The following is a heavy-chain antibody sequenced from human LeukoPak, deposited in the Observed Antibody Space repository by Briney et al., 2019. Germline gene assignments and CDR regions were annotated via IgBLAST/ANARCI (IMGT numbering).Heavy chain of an antibody. Sequence: GGSLRLSCAASGFTFSSYSMNWVRQAPGKGLEWVSSISSGSSYIYYADSVKGRFTISRDNAKNSLYLQMNSLRAEDTAVYYCARRYYDSSGYHFDYWGQGTLVTVSS. D-gene: IGHD3-22*01. CDR3: ARRYYDSSGYHFDY. J-gene: IGHJ4*02. CDR2: ISSGSSYI. CDR1: GFTFSSYS. V-gene: IGHV3-21*01.